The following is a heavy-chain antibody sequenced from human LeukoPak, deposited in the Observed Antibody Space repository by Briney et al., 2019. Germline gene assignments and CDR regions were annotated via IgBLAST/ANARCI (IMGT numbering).Heavy chain of an antibody. CDR1: GFIFTNYF. CDR2: IKHDGSEK. V-gene: IGHV3-7*01. CDR3: ARGIRDY. Sequence: GGSLRLSCAASGFIFTNYFMSWVRQAPGKGLEWVASIKHDGSEKYYVDSVRGRFTISRDNTMNSLYLQMSSLRAEDTAVYYCARGIRDYWGQGTLVTVSS. J-gene: IGHJ4*02. D-gene: IGHD3-3*02.